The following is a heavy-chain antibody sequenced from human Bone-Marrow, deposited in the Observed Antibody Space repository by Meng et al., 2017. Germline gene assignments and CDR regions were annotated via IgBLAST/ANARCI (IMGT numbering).Heavy chain of an antibody. CDR3: VRDEDISAAGKLFGDY. CDR1: GYNFTAYW. V-gene: IGHV1-2*06. D-gene: IGHD6-13*01. CDR2: IDPRSGDK. J-gene: IGHJ4*02. Sequence: ASVNVSCKPSGYNFTAYWLHGVRQAPGQGLDWMGRIDPRSGDKQYAQKFQGRVTMTRDTSISTTYMELSRLRSDDTAVYYCVRDEDISAAGKLFGDYWGQGNLVTVSS.